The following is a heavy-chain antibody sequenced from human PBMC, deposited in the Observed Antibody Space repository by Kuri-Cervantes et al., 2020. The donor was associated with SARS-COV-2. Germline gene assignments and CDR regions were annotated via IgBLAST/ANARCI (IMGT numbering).Heavy chain of an antibody. Sequence: SETLSLTCTVSGGSISSSSYYWGWIRQPPGKGREWIGSIYYSGSTYYNPSLKSRVTISVDTSKNQFSLKLSSATAADTAVYYCARHLWSDGMDVWGQGTTVTVSS. CDR1: GGSISSSSYY. CDR3: ARHLWSDGMDV. CDR2: IYYSGST. V-gene: IGHV4-39*01. J-gene: IGHJ6*02. D-gene: IGHD2-8*02.